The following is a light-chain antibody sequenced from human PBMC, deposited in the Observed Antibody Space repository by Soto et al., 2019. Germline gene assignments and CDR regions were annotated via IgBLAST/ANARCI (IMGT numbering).Light chain of an antibody. Sequence: QSALTQPASVSGSPGQSITISCTGTNNDVGAYTYVSWYQQHPGKAPRLIIYEVSERHSGVSNRFSGSKSGNTASLVISGLQAEDEADYYCSSYRTGSRVFGGGTKLTVL. V-gene: IGLV2-14*01. CDR2: EVS. CDR3: SSYRTGSRV. CDR1: NNDVGAYTY. J-gene: IGLJ2*01.